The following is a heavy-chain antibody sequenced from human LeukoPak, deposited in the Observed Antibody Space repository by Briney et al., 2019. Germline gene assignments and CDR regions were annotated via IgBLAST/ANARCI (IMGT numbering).Heavy chain of an antibody. V-gene: IGHV1-69*06. CDR1: GGTFSSYA. CDR2: IIPIFGTA. J-gene: IGHJ6*03. Sequence: ASVKVSCKASGGTFSSYAISWVRQAPGQGLEWMGGIIPIFGTANYAQKFQGRVTITADKSTSTAYMELSSLRSEGTAVYYCARSPPIAARPKTIDYYYYYMDVWGKGTTVTVSS. D-gene: IGHD6-6*01. CDR3: ARSPPIAARPKTIDYYYYYMDV.